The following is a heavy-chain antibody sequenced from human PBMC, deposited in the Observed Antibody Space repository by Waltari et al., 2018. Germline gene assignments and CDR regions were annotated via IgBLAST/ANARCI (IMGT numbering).Heavy chain of an antibody. J-gene: IGHJ4*02. V-gene: IGHV3-23*01. Sequence: EVQLLESGGDLVQPGGALRLSCGVSRVTFTHYAINWVRRAPGTGLQWVAAITISDATYYADSVKGRFTISRDISKDTVYLQMNSLRAEDTAIYYCAKPFYNWDDPLDSWGQGTLVTVSS. D-gene: IGHD1-20*01. CDR2: ITISDAT. CDR1: RVTFTHYA. CDR3: AKPFYNWDDPLDS.